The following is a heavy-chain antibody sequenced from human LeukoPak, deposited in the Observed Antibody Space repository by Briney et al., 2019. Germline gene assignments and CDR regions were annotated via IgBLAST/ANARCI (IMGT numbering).Heavy chain of an antibody. V-gene: IGHV4-4*07. D-gene: IGHD4-23*01. CDR3: ARFHDYGGDYYYGMDV. CDR1: GGSISSYY. CDR2: IYTSGST. J-gene: IGHJ6*02. Sequence: SETLSLTCTVSGGSISSYYRSWIRQPAGKGLEWIGRIYTSGSTNYNPSLKSRVTMSVDTSKNQFSLKLSSVTAADTAVYYCARFHDYGGDYYYGMDVWGQGTTVTVSS.